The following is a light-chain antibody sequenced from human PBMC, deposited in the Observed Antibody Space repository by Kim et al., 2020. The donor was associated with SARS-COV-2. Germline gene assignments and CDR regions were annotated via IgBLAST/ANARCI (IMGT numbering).Light chain of an antibody. CDR2: GAS. CDR1: QRLARDY. J-gene: IGKJ2*01. V-gene: IGKV3-20*01. Sequence: LYPGEGATLSCRTSQRLARDYLAWYQLRPGQAPRLLIDGASGRAPGIPDRFSGSGSGTDFTLTISRLEPEDFAVYYCQQYDYAPDTFGQGTKLEI. CDR3: QQYDYAPDT.